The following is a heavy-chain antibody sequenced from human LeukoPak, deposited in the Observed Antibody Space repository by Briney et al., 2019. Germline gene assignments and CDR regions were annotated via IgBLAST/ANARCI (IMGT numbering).Heavy chain of an antibody. D-gene: IGHD3-3*01. CDR1: GFTFSSYG. J-gene: IGHJ4*02. V-gene: IGHV3-33*01. CDR2: IWYDGSNE. Sequence: GGSLRLSCAASGFTFSSYGMHWVRQAPGKGLEWVAVIWYDGSNEYYADSVKGRFTISRDNSKNTLYLQMNSLRAEDTAVYYCASDFGVAGLDYWGQGTLVTVSS. CDR3: ASDFGVAGLDY.